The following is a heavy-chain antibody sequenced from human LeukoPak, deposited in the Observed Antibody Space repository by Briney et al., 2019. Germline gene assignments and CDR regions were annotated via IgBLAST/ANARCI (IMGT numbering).Heavy chain of an antibody. Sequence: SETLSLTCTVSGGSISSSSYYWGWIRQPPGKGLEWIGSIYYSGSTYYNPSLKSRVTISVDTSKNQFSLKLSSVTAADTAVYYCARDVFGGVWGQGTMVTVSS. D-gene: IGHD4-23*01. J-gene: IGHJ3*01. V-gene: IGHV4-39*07. CDR1: GGSISSSSYY. CDR2: IYYSGST. CDR3: ARDVFGGV.